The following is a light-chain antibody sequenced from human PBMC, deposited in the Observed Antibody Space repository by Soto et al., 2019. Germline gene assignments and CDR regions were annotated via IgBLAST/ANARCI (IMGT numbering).Light chain of an antibody. Sequence: QSALTQPPSASGSPGQSVTISCTGTSSDVGGYNYVSWYQQHPGKAPKLMIYEVTKRPSGVPDRFSGSKSASTASLTVSGLQAEDEADYYRSSYAGTDNFYVFGTGTKVTVL. CDR2: EVT. CDR1: SSDVGGYNY. V-gene: IGLV2-8*01. CDR3: SSYAGTDNFYV. J-gene: IGLJ1*01.